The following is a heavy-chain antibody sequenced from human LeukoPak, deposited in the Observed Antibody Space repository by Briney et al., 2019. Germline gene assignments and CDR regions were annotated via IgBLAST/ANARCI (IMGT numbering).Heavy chain of an antibody. V-gene: IGHV3-23*01. J-gene: IGHJ4*02. Sequence: PSETLSLTCAVYGGSFSGYYWSWVRQAPGKGLEWVSAISGSGGSTYYADSVKGRFTISRDNSKNTLYLQMNSLRAEDTAVYDCAKERTGWPYGEYYFDYWGQGTLVTVSS. CDR2: ISGSGGST. CDR1: GGSFSGYY. CDR3: AKERTGWPYGEYYFDY. D-gene: IGHD2-15*01.